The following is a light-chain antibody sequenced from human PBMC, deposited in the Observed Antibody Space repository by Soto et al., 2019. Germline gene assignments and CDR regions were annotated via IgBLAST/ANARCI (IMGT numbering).Light chain of an antibody. V-gene: IGLV2-8*01. J-gene: IGLJ2*01. Sequence: QSVLTQPASASGSPGQSVTISCTGTSSDVGGYNYVSWYQLHPGKAPKLMIYEVSKRPSGVPDRFLGSKSGNTASLTVSGLQAEDEADYYCSSYAGINNLVFGGGPKLTVL. CDR1: SSDVGGYNY. CDR3: SSYAGINNLV. CDR2: EVS.